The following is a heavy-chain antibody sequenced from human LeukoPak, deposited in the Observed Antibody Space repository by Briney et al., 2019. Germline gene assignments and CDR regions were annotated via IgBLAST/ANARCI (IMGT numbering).Heavy chain of an antibody. J-gene: IGHJ4*02. CDR2: ISGSGGST. D-gene: IGHD6-19*01. V-gene: IGHV3-23*01. CDR3: AKVGYSSGWYGDYFDY. Sequence: GGSLRLSCAASGFTFSSHAMSWVRQAPGKGLEWVSAISGSGGSTYYADSVKGRFTISRDNSKNTLYLQMNSLRAEDTAVYYCAKVGYSSGWYGDYFDYWGQGTLVTVSS. CDR1: GFTFSSHA.